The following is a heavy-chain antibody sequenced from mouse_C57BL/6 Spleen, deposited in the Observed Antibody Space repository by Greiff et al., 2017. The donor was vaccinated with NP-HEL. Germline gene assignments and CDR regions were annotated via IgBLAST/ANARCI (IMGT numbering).Heavy chain of an antibody. V-gene: IGHV1-54*01. Sequence: VQLQESGAELVRPGTSVKVSCKASGYAFTNYLIEWVQQRPGQGLEWIGVINPNYGTTSYNQKFKGKATLTVDQSSSTVYMQLNSLTSEDSAVYYCERSLFYYGSSPYSFDYWGQGTTLTVSS. CDR1: GYAFTNYL. D-gene: IGHD1-1*01. CDR2: INPNYGTT. J-gene: IGHJ2*01. CDR3: ERSLFYYGSSPYSFDY.